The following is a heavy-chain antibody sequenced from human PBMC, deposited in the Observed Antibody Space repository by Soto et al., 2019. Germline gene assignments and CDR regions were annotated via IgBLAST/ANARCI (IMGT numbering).Heavy chain of an antibody. CDR2: INTNGGST. D-gene: IGHD1-26*01. Sequence: EVQLLESGGGLVQPGGSLRLSRAASGFTLSIYAMTWVRQAPGKGLEWVSSINTNGGSTFYADSVKGRFTISRDHSENTVYLQMNSLRVEDTAIYYCAKDPRVGASAAEYFQHWGQGTLVSVSS. CDR1: GFTLSIYA. J-gene: IGHJ1*01. V-gene: IGHV3-23*01. CDR3: AKDPRVGASAAEYFQH.